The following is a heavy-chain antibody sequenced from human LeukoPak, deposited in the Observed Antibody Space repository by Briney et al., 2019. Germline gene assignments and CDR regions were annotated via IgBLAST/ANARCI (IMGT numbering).Heavy chain of an antibody. CDR3: ARCSNCGHWFDP. J-gene: IGHJ5*02. CDR2: IYYSGST. CDR1: GGSISSSSYY. Sequence: PSETLSLTCTVSGGSISSSSYYWGWIRQPPGKGLEWIGSIYYSGSTYYNPSLKSRVTISVDTSKNQFSLRLSSVTAADTAVYYCARCSNCGHWFDPWGQGTLVTVSS. D-gene: IGHD4-11*01. V-gene: IGHV4-39*07.